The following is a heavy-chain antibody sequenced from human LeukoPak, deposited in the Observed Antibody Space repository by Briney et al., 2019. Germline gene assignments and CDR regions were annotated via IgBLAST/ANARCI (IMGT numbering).Heavy chain of an antibody. D-gene: IGHD1-26*01. CDR3: ARALGVGALTGGDY. CDR2: ISAYNGNT. Sequence: ASVKVFCKAAGYTFTSYGISWVRQAPGQGLEWMGWISAYNGNTNYAQKLQGRVTMTTDTSTSTAYMELRSLRSDDTAVYYCARALGVGALTGGDYWGQGTLVTVSS. V-gene: IGHV1-18*01. CDR1: GYTFTSYG. J-gene: IGHJ4*02.